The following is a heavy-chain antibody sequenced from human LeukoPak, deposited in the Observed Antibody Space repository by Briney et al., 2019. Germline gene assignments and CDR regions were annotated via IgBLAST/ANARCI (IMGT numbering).Heavy chain of an antibody. CDR3: AKELPTYDFWSGHDGNV. CDR1: GFTVSSNH. D-gene: IGHD3-3*01. V-gene: IGHV3-53*05. Sequence: GGSLRLPCAAAGFTVSSNHMSWVRQAPGKGLDWVSIIYSGGNTYYADSVKGRFTISRDNSKNTLYLQLNSLRAEDTAVYYCAKELPTYDFWSGHDGNVWGQGTMVTVS. CDR2: IYSGGNT. J-gene: IGHJ3*01.